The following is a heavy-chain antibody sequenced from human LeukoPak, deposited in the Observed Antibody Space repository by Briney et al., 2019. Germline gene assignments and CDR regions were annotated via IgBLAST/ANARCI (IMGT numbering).Heavy chain of an antibody. Sequence: SQTLSLTCTVSGGSISSSSYYWGWIRQPPGKGLEWIGSIYYSGSTYYNPSLKSRVTISVDTSKNQFSLKLSSVTAADTAVYYCARGGYYYGSGRRIHGVTIWGQGTMVTVSS. V-gene: IGHV4-39*07. CDR1: GGSISSSSYY. CDR2: IYYSGST. J-gene: IGHJ3*02. CDR3: ARGGYYYGSGRRIHGVTI. D-gene: IGHD3-10*01.